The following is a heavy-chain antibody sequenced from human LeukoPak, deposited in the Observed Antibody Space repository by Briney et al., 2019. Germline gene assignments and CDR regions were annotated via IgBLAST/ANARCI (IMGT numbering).Heavy chain of an antibody. V-gene: IGHV5-51*01. CDR2: IYPGDSDT. CDR1: GYSFTSYW. Sequence: GESLKISCKGSGYSFTSYWIGWVRQMPGKGLEWRGIIYPGDSDTRYSPSFQGQVTISADKSISTAYLQWSSLKASDTAMYYCARRASGSGTNYYFDYWGQGTLVTVSS. CDR3: ARRASGSGTNYYFDY. J-gene: IGHJ4*02. D-gene: IGHD1-26*01.